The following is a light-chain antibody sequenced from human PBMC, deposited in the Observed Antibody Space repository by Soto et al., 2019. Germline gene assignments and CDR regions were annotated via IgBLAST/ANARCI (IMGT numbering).Light chain of an antibody. V-gene: IGKV1-5*03. CDR1: QIIGTS. Sequence: DIQMTQSPSTLSAAVGDRVTITCRASQIIGTSLAWYQQKPGKAPNLLIYKASTLESGVPSRFSGSGSGAEFTLTVSRLQPDDFGTYYCQQYNSYPRTFGPGPKVDVK. CDR2: KAS. J-gene: IGKJ3*01. CDR3: QQYNSYPRT.